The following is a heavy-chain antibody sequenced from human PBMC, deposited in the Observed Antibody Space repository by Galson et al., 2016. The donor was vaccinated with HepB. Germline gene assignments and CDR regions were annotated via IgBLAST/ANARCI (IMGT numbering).Heavy chain of an antibody. J-gene: IGHJ6*02. CDR1: GFSVTSYA. Sequence: SLRLSCAASGFSVTSYALHWVRQAPGKGLEWLSVSYADGSTYYAESVRGRFTISRDNTKNTLFLQMNNLSAEDTAVYYCARDPGFKNGMNVWGQGTTVTVSS. CDR2: SYADGST. CDR3: ARDPGFKNGMNV. V-gene: IGHV3-53*01.